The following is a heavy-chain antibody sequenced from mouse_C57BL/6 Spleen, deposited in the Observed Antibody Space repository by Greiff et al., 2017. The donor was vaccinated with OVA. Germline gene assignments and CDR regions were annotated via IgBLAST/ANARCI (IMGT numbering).Heavy chain of an antibody. Sequence: QVQLQQPGAELVKPGASVKVSCKASGYTFTSYWMHWVKQRPGQGLEWIGRIHPSDSDTNYNQKFKGKATLTVDTSSSTAYMQLSSLTSEDSAVYYCARSYSNYVAWFAYWGQGTLVTVSA. V-gene: IGHV1-74*01. CDR1: GYTFTSYW. J-gene: IGHJ3*01. D-gene: IGHD2-5*01. CDR2: IHPSDSDT. CDR3: ARSYSNYVAWFAY.